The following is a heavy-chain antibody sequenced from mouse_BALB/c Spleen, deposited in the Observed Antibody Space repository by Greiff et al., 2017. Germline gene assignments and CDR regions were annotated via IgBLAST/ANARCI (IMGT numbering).Heavy chain of an antibody. D-gene: IGHD1-1*01. V-gene: IGHV3-2*02. J-gene: IGHJ3*01. CDR3: ARGWGSSSWFAY. CDR1: GYSITSDYA. Sequence: EVQLQQSGPGLVKPSQSLSLTCTVTGYSITSDYAWNWIRQFPGNKLEWMGYISYSGSTSYNPSLKSRISITRDTSKNQFFLQLNSVTTEDTATYYCARGWGSSSWFAYWGQGTLVTVSA. CDR2: ISYSGST.